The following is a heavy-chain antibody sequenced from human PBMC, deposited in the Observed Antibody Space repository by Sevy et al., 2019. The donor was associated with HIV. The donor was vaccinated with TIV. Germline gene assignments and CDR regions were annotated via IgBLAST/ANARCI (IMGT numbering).Heavy chain of an antibody. V-gene: IGHV3-30*04. CDR3: ARQRLPKPIVVGFQFMVRGGITSNWFDP. D-gene: IGHD3-10*01. Sequence: GGSLRLSCAASGFTFSSYAMHWVRQAPGKGLEWVAVISYDGSNKYYADSVKGRFTISRDNSKNTLYLQMNSLRAEDTDLYYCARQRLPKPIVVGFQFMVRGGITSNWFDPWGQGTLVTVSS. CDR1: GFTFSSYA. CDR2: ISYDGSNK. J-gene: IGHJ5*02.